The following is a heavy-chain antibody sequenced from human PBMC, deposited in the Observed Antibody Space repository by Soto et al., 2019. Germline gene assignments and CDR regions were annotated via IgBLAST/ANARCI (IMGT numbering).Heavy chain of an antibody. J-gene: IGHJ4*02. CDR3: ARGVHIVRGVDTFDY. CDR2: ISAYNGNT. Sequence: GASVKVFCKASGYTFTSYGISWVRQAPGQGLEWMGWISAYNGNTNYAQKLQGRVTMTTDTSTSTAYMELRSLRSDDTAVYYCARGVHIVRGVDTFDYWGQGTLVTVSS. V-gene: IGHV1-18*01. D-gene: IGHD3-10*01. CDR1: GYTFTSYG.